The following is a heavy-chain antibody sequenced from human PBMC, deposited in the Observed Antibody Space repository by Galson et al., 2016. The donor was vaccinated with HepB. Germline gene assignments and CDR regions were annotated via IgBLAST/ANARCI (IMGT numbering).Heavy chain of an antibody. D-gene: IGHD6-19*01. CDR2: TYSRSRWHT. V-gene: IGHV6-1*01. CDR1: GDSVSSKTVA. Sequence: CAISGDSVSSKTVAWNWIRQSPSRGLEWLGGTYSRSRWHTDYAPSMKSRITISSDTSKNQFSLQLNSVTPEDTAVYYCVRAATTLRSGWKTLAPRFYYSGVGVLGQRATVTVPS. CDR3: VRAATTLRSGWKTLAPRFYYSGVGV. J-gene: IGHJ6*02.